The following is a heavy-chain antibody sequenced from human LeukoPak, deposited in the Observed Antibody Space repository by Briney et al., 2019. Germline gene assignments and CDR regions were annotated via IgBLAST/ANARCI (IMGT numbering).Heavy chain of an antibody. D-gene: IGHD2-15*01. CDR2: IYYSGST. J-gene: IGHJ4*02. V-gene: IGHV4-39*07. CDR1: GGSISSSSYY. Sequence: PSETLSLTCTVSGGSISSSSYYWGWIRQPPGKGLEWIGSIYYSGSTYYNPSLKSRVTISVDTSKNQFSLKLSSVTAADTAVYYCAREGGGGYCSGGSCGEMVDYWGQGTLVTVSS. CDR3: AREGGGGYCSGGSCGEMVDY.